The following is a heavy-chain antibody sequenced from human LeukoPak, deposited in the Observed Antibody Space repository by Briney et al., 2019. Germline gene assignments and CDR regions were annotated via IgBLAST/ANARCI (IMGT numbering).Heavy chain of an antibody. CDR3: ATWAFYHSLDV. CDR2: IDKDGRKT. J-gene: IGHJ6*02. Sequence: GGSLRLSCAASGSTLGAFAMHWVRQAPGKGLEWVSLIDKDGRKTYYADSVKGRFTISRDNSKNSLYLQMTSLRTEDTALYYCATWAFYHSLDVWGQGATVTVSS. D-gene: IGHD1-26*01. V-gene: IGHV3-43*02. CDR1: GSTLGAFA.